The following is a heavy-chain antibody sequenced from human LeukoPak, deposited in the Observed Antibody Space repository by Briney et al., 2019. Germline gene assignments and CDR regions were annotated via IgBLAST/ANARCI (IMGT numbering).Heavy chain of an antibody. J-gene: IGHJ4*02. V-gene: IGHV3-9*01. Sequence: PGRSLRLSCAASGFTFDDYAMHWVRQAPGKGLEWVSGISWNSGSIGYADSVKGRFTISRDNSKNTLYLQMNSLRAEDTAVYYCARGMNSGSYLRLDYWGQGTLVTVSS. D-gene: IGHD1-26*01. CDR3: ARGMNSGSYLRLDY. CDR2: ISWNSGSI. CDR1: GFTFDDYA.